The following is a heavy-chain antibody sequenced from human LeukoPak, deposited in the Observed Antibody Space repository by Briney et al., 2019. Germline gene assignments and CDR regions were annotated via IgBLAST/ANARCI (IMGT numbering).Heavy chain of an antibody. Sequence: SSVKVSCKASVGTFSSYAISWLRQAPGQGLDWMGRIIPILGIANYAQKFQGRVTITAEKYTSTAYMELSSLRSEDTAVYYCARDLHDGYSYGYWGQGTLVTVSS. V-gene: IGHV1-69*04. J-gene: IGHJ4*02. D-gene: IGHD5-18*01. CDR3: ARDLHDGYSYGY. CDR1: VGTFSSYA. CDR2: IIPILGIA.